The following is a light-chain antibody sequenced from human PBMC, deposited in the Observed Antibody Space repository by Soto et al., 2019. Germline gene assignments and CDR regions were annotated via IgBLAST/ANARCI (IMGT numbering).Light chain of an antibody. Sequence: EIVLTQSPATLSLSPGERATLSCKASQSVSSFLAWYQQKPGQAPRLLIYDVSSRATGSPTRFSGSGSGTDFTITISSLEPEDFAVYYCQQRINWPLTFGGGTKVEIK. J-gene: IGKJ4*01. CDR1: QSVSSF. CDR2: DVS. CDR3: QQRINWPLT. V-gene: IGKV3-11*01.